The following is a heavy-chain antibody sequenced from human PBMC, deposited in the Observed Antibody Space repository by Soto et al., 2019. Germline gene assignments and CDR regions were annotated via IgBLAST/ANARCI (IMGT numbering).Heavy chain of an antibody. CDR3: ARDQSSGQIDYYYGMDV. CDR1: GYTFTSYG. V-gene: IGHV1-18*01. J-gene: IGHJ6*02. Sequence: ASVKVSCKASGYTFTSYGISCVRQAPGQGLEWMGWISAYNGNTNYAQKLQGRVTMTTDTSTSTAYMELRCLRSDDTAVYYCARDQSSGQIDYYYGMDVWGQGTTVTVSS. D-gene: IGHD3-22*01. CDR2: ISAYNGNT.